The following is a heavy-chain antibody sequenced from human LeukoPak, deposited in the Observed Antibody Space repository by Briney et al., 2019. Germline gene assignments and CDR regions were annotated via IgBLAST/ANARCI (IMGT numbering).Heavy chain of an antibody. J-gene: IGHJ4*02. Sequence: PGGSLRLSCAASGFTFSDYWMHWVRQAPGKGLVWLSRIDSDGSTTNYADSVKGRFTTSRDNAKNTLYLQMNSLRVDDTGFYYCVRGGATGTTLASDYWGQGTLATVSS. V-gene: IGHV3-74*01. CDR3: VRGGATGTTLASDY. CDR1: GFTFSDYW. CDR2: IDSDGSTT. D-gene: IGHD1-1*01.